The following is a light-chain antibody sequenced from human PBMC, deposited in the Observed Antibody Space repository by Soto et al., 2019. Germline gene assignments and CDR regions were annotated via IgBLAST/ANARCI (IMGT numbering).Light chain of an antibody. CDR2: DAS. Sequence: DIQMTQSPSSLSASVGDRVTITCRASQSISSYLNWYQQKPGKAPRLLIYDASNLETGVPSRFSGSGSRTDFTFTISSLQPEDIATYYCQQYDNLPLTFGGGTKVEIK. V-gene: IGKV1-33*01. CDR1: QSISSY. CDR3: QQYDNLPLT. J-gene: IGKJ4*01.